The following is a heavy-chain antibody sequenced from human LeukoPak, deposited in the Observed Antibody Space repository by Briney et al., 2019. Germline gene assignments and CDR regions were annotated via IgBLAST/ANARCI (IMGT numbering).Heavy chain of an antibody. CDR3: AREVIAAAGTEIDY. CDR2: ISAYNGNT. J-gene: IGHJ4*02. CDR1: GYTFTSYG. D-gene: IGHD6-13*01. Sequence: ASVNVSCKASGYTFTSYGTSWVRQATGQGLERMGWISAYNGNTNYAQKLQGRVTMTTDTSTSTAYMELRSLRSDDTAVYYCAREVIAAAGTEIDYWGQGTLVTVSS. V-gene: IGHV1-18*01.